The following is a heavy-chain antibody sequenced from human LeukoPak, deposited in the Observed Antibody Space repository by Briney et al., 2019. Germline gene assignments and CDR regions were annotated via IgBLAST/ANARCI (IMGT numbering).Heavy chain of an antibody. CDR3: ARDRDGLSGGYWGLFDY. D-gene: IGHD1-26*01. CDR2: IYYSGST. Sequence: SETLSLTCTVSGGSISSSSYYWGWIRQPPGKGLEWIGSIYYSGSTYYNPSLKSRVTISVDTSKNQFSLKLSSVTAADTAVYYCARDRDGLSGGYWGLFDYWGQGTLVTVSS. CDR1: GGSISSSSYY. V-gene: IGHV4-39*07. J-gene: IGHJ4*02.